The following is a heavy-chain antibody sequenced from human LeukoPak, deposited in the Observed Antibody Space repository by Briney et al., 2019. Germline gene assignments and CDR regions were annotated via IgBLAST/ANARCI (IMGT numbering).Heavy chain of an antibody. CDR1: GYTLTSYG. D-gene: IGHD3-9*01. V-gene: IGHV1-18*04. CDR2: ISAYNGNT. CDR3: ARWVLTGYYNDY. Sequence: GASVKVSCKASGYTLTSYGISWVRQAPGQGLEWMGWISAYNGNTNYAQKLQGRVTMTTDTSTSTAYMELRSLRSDGTAVYYCARWVLTGYYNDYWGQGTLVTVSS. J-gene: IGHJ4*02.